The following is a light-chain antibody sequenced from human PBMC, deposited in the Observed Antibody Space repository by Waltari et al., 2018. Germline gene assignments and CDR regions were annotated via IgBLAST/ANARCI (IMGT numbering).Light chain of an antibody. V-gene: IGKV1-39*01. CDR3: QQSYSTPMYT. CDR1: QSISSY. J-gene: IGKJ2*01. Sequence: QMTQSPSSLSASVGDRVTITCRASQSISSYLNWYQQKPGKAPKLLIYAASSLQSGVPSRFSGSGSGTDFTLTISSLQPEDFATYYCQQSYSTPMYTFGQGTKLEIK. CDR2: AAS.